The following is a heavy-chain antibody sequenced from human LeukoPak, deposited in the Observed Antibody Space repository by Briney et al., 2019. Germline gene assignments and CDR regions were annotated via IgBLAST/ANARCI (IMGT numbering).Heavy chain of an antibody. J-gene: IGHJ5*02. D-gene: IGHD3-22*01. CDR2: ISAYNGNT. CDR3: ARNYYDSSGYGSLNWFDP. CDR1: GHTFTSYG. V-gene: IGHV1-18*01. Sequence: ASVKVSCQASGHTFTSYGISWVRQAPGQGLEWMGWISAYNGNTNYAQKLQGRVTMTTDTSTSTAYMELRSLRSDDTAVYYCARNYYDSSGYGSLNWFDPWGQGTLVTVSS.